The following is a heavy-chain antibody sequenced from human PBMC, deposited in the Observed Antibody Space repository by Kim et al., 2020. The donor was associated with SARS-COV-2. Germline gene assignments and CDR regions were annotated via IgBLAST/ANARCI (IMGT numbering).Heavy chain of an antibody. CDR2: IIPIFGTA. D-gene: IGHD3-9*01. J-gene: IGHJ4*02. V-gene: IGHV1-69*13. CDR1: GGTFSSYA. CDR3: AIERNKYDILTGYYEPRDY. Sequence: SVKVSCKASGGTFSSYAISWVRQAPGQGLEWMGGIIPIFGTANYAQKFQGRVTITADESTSTAYMELSSLRSEDTAVYYCAIERNKYDILTGYYEPRDYWGQGTLVTVSS.